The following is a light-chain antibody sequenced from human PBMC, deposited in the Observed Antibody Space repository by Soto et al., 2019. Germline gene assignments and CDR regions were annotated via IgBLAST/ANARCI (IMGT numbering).Light chain of an antibody. CDR3: QQYDNLPLT. CDR2: DAS. V-gene: IGKV1-33*01. J-gene: IGKJ4*01. CDR1: QDSSNY. Sequence: EIQMTQSASSRSASVGDRVTITCHPSQDSSNYLTWYQQHPGNAPTLLIYDASNLETGVQSRFSGSGSGTDFTFTISSLQPEDIATYYCQQYDNLPLTFGGGTKVDIK.